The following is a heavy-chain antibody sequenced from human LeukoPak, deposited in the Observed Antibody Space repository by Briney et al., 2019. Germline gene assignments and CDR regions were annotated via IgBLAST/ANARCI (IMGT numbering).Heavy chain of an antibody. CDR3: ARDPRYCSSTSCYTRGGFDY. CDR2: IIPILGIA. Sequence: SVKVSCKASGGTFSSYAISWVRQAPGQGLEWMGRIIPILGIANYAQKFQGRVTITADKSTSTAYMELSSLRSEDTAVYYCARDPRYCSSTSCYTRGGFDYWGQGTLVTVSS. D-gene: IGHD2-2*02. J-gene: IGHJ4*02. CDR1: GGTFSSYA. V-gene: IGHV1-69*04.